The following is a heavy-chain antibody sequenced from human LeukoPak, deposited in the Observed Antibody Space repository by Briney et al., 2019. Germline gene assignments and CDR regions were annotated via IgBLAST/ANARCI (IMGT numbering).Heavy chain of an antibody. CDR3: ARVGSGYEFDY. J-gene: IGHJ4*02. CDR1: GYCISSGYY. CDR2: IYTSGST. Sequence: PSETLSLTCTVSGYCISSGYYWGWIRQPPGKGLEWIGRIYTSGSTNYNPSLKSRVTMSVDTSKNQFSLKLSSVTAADTAVYYCARVGSGYEFDYWGQGTLVTVSS. V-gene: IGHV4-38-2*02. D-gene: IGHD3-22*01.